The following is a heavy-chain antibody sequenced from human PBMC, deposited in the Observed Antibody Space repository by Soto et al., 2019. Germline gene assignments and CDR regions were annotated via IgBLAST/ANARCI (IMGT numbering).Heavy chain of an antibody. D-gene: IGHD6-19*01. V-gene: IGHV3-30*03. J-gene: IGHJ4*02. CDR2: ISYDGGNK. Sequence: WGSLRPSCSASGFTFRSYGMHWCRQAPGKGLEWVAVISYDGGNKYYADSVKGRFTISRDNSKNTLYLQMNSLRAEDTAVYYCSPGSYSSGWYFGYWGQGTLVTVSS. CDR3: SPGSYSSGWYFGY. CDR1: GFTFRSYG.